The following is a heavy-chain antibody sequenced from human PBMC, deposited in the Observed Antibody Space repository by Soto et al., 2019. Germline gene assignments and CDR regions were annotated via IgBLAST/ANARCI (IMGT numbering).Heavy chain of an antibody. CDR1: GYSFTSYW. V-gene: IGHV5-51*01. CDR3: ARQTRGYCSSTSCYPEKGYSDY. D-gene: IGHD2-2*01. J-gene: IGHJ4*02. CDR2: IYPGDSDT. Sequence: GESLKISCKGSGYSFTSYWIGWVRQMPGKGLEWMGIIYPGDSDTRYSPSFQGKVTISADKSISTAYLQWSSLKASDTAMYYCARQTRGYCSSTSCYPEKGYSDYWGQGTLVTVSS.